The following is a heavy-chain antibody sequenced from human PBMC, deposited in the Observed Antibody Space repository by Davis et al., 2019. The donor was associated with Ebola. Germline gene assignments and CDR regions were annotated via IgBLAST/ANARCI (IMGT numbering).Heavy chain of an antibody. CDR2: ISGSGGST. CDR1: GFTFSSYA. V-gene: IGHV3-23*01. Sequence: GESLKISCAASGFTFSSYAMSWVRQAPGKGLEWVSAISGSGGSTYYADSVKGRFTISRDNSKNSLYLQMNSLRDEDTAVYYCARQSPWLWTGYYFDYWGQGTLVTVPS. CDR3: ARQSPWLWTGYYFDY. D-gene: IGHD3/OR15-3a*01. J-gene: IGHJ4*02.